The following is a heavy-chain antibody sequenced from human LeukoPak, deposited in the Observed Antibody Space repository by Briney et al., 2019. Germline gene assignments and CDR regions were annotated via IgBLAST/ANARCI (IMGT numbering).Heavy chain of an antibody. CDR1: GFTFSSYS. V-gene: IGHV3-48*01. CDR3: AMGLDVVSAAPPGRNALDI. CDR2: ISSSSSTI. D-gene: IGHD2-2*01. J-gene: IGHJ3*02. Sequence: GGSLRLSCAASGFTFSSYSMNWVRQAPGKGLEWVSYISSSSSTIYYADSVKGRFTISRDNAKNSLYLRMNSLRAEDTAVYYCAMGLDVVSAAPPGRNALDIWGQGTMVTVSS.